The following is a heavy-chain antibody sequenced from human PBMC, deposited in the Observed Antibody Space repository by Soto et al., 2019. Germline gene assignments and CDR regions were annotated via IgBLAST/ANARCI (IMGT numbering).Heavy chain of an antibody. CDR2: IIPIFGTA. J-gene: IGHJ5*02. V-gene: IGHV1-69*01. CDR3: ASRNPAAGTPWFDP. Sequence: QVQLVQSGAEVKKPGSSVKVSCKASGGTFSSYAISWVRQAPGQALEWMGGIIPIFGTANYAQKFQGRVPITADEATSTAYMELSSLRSEDTAVYYCASRNPAAGTPWFDPLGQGTLVTVSS. D-gene: IGHD6-13*01. CDR1: GGTFSSYA.